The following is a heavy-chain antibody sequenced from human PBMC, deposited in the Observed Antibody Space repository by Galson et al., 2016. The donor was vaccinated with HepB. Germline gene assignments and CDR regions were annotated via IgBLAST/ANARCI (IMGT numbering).Heavy chain of an antibody. CDR2: IGGSGGST. Sequence: SLRLSCAASGFTFSSYAMSWVRQAPGKGLGWVSAIGGSGGSTYYADSVKGRFTISRDNSKNTVYLQMNSLRAEDTAVYYCAKGGIVAAGTPWGFDYWGQGTLVTVSS. CDR1: GFTFSSYA. J-gene: IGHJ4*02. D-gene: IGHD6-13*01. CDR3: AKGGIVAAGTPWGFDY. V-gene: IGHV3-23*01.